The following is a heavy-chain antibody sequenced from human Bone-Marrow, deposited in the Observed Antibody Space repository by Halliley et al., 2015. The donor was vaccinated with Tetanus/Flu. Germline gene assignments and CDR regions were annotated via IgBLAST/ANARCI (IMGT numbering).Heavy chain of an antibody. Sequence: SLRLSCAASGFTFSNTWMSWVRQAPGKGPEWVARIKSKTDGGTTDYAAPVKGRFTVSGDDLKNTLYLQMNSLKIEDTAVYYCTTHSSSYYFDYWGQGTLVTVSS. J-gene: IGHJ4*02. D-gene: IGHD6-6*01. CDR1: GFTFSNTW. V-gene: IGHV3-15*01. CDR3: TTHSSSYYFDY. CDR2: IKSKTDGGTT.